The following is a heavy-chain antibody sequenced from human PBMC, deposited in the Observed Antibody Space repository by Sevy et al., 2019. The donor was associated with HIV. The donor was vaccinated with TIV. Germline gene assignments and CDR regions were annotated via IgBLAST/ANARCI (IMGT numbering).Heavy chain of an antibody. J-gene: IGHJ4*02. Sequence: ASVKVSCKASGYSFTTYGISWVRQAPGQGLEWMGWISTYNGNTNYAENLQGRVTMTTDTSTTTAYMELRSLRSDDTAVYYCARAGVWTGYSQGFFDYWGQGTLVTVSS. D-gene: IGHD3-3*01. CDR3: ARAGVWTGYSQGFFDY. V-gene: IGHV1-18*01. CDR1: GYSFTTYG. CDR2: ISTYNGNT.